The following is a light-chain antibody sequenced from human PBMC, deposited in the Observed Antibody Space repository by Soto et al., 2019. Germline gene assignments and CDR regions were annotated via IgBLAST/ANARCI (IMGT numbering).Light chain of an antibody. CDR1: QSVSRSN. J-gene: IGKJ1*01. CDR3: QQRSNWPPSWT. CDR2: GTS. Sequence: IVLTQSSDTPSLSPGERDTDSRRGRQSVSRSNLAWYQHKTGQAPRLLIYGTSNRATGIPDRFSGSGSGTDFTLNISSLEPEDFAVYYCQQRSNWPPSWTFGQGTKVDIK. V-gene: IGKV3D-20*02.